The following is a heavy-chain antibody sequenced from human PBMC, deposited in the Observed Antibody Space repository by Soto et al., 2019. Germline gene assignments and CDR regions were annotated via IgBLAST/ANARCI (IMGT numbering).Heavy chain of an antibody. CDR3: ARDTLGYYDFFIGPRGLYYYYGMDV. V-gene: IGHV1-69*06. Sequence: QVQLVQSGAEVKKPGSSVKVSCKASGGTFSSYAISWVRQAPGQGLEWMGGIIPIFGTANYAQKFQGRVTITADKSTSTAYMELSSLRSEDTAVYYCARDTLGYYDFFIGPRGLYYYYGMDVWGQGTTVTVSS. J-gene: IGHJ6*02. CDR2: IIPIFGTA. D-gene: IGHD3-3*01. CDR1: GGTFSSYA.